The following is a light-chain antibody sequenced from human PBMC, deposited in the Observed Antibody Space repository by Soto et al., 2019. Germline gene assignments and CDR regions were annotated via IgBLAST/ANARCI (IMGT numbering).Light chain of an antibody. V-gene: IGKV1-13*02. Sequence: IQLTQSPSSLSASVGDRVTITCRASQDIRGALAWYQQKPGKAPKILIYDVSTLERGVPSRFRGSGSGTDFPLKVSGLEPGDFSTDNCKKFNSYPTPFGKGTRLDIK. J-gene: IGKJ5*01. CDR1: QDIRGA. CDR2: DVS. CDR3: KKFNSYPTP.